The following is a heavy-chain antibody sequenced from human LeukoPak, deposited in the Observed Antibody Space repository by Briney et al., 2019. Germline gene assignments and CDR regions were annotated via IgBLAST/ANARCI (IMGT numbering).Heavy chain of an antibody. CDR2: INPNTGGT. V-gene: IGHV1-2*02. Sequence: ASVKVSCKASGYTFTDYHIHWVRQAPGQGLEWMGWINPNTGGTNYAQNFQGRVTMTRDTSITTSYMDLSSLLSDDTALYYCARGGHGHTQNDYWGQGTLVTVS. CDR1: GYTFTDYH. CDR3: ARGGHGHTQNDY. D-gene: IGHD5-24*01. J-gene: IGHJ4*02.